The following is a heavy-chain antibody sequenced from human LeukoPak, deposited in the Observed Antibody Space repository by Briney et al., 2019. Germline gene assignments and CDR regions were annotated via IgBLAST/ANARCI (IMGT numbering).Heavy chain of an antibody. J-gene: IGHJ4*02. D-gene: IGHD2-8*02. CDR1: GFTFSSYA. CDR3: ARGAIVLVTVIYFDY. Sequence: PGGSLRLSCAASGFTFSSYAMHWVRQAPGKGLEWVAVISYDGSNKYYADSVKGRFTISRDNSKNTLYLQMNSLRAEDTAVYYCARGAIVLVTVIYFDYWGQGTLVTVSS. V-gene: IGHV3-30-3*01. CDR2: ISYDGSNK.